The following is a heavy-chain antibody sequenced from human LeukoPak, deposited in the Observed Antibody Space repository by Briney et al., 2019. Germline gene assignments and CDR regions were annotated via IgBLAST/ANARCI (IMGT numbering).Heavy chain of an antibody. CDR2: ISNDGASR. CDR3: AKDLSTLSIIFDS. Sequence: GRSLRLSCAASGFTFSVSGMHWVRQAPGKGLEWVALISNDGASRYYADSVKGRFTISRDNSKNTVYLQVNSLKAEDTAVYYCAKDLSTLSIIFDSWGQGTLVTVSS. V-gene: IGHV3-30*18. D-gene: IGHD6-6*01. CDR1: GFTFSVSG. J-gene: IGHJ4*02.